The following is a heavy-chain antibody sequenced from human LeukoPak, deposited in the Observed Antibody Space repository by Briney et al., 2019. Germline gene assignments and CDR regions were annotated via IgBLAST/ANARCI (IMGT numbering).Heavy chain of an antibody. V-gene: IGHV4-59*01. CDR1: GGSISGYY. Sequence: SETLSLTCTVSGGSISGYYWSWIRQPPGKGLEWIGFIHYSGSTNYNPSLKSRVTISVDTSKNQFSLKLSSLTAADAAVYYCARYGSGSYHFDYWGQGTLVTVSS. J-gene: IGHJ4*02. CDR3: ARYGSGSYHFDY. D-gene: IGHD3-10*01. CDR2: IHYSGST.